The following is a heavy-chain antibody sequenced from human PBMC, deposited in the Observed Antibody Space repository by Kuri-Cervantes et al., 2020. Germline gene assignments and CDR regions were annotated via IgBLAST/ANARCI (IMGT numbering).Heavy chain of an antibody. D-gene: IGHD3-22*01. CDR3: ARRGGSYYDSSGYYSFY. CDR1: GFTFSSYD. J-gene: IGHJ4*02. V-gene: IGHV3-13*01. CDR2: IGTAGDT. Sequence: GESLKISCAASGFTFSSYDMHWVRQATGKGLEWVSAIGTAGDTYYPGSVKGRFTVSRDNAKNSLYLQMNSLRVEDTAVYYCARRGGSYYDSSGYYSFYWGQGTLVTVSS.